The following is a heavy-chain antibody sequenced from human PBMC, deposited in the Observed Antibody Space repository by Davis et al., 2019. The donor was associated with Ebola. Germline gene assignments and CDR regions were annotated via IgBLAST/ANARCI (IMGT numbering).Heavy chain of an antibody. CDR1: GFTFSSYW. J-gene: IGHJ4*02. CDR3: ARVYQLLLKPFDY. CDR2: IKQDGSEK. V-gene: IGHV3-7*03. D-gene: IGHD2-2*01. Sequence: GESLKISCAASGFTFSSYWMSWVRQAPGKGLEWVANIKQDGSEKYYVDSVKGRFTISRDNAKNSLYLQMNSLRAEDTAVYYCARVYQLLLKPFDYWGQGTLVTVSS.